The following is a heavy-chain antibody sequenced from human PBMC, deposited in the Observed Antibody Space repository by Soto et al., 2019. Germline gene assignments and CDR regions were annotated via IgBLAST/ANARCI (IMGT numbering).Heavy chain of an antibody. V-gene: IGHV3-30*18. CDR2: ISHDESFK. Sequence: PGGSLRLSCAATGFTLSNYGMHWDRQAPGKGLEWVAVISHDESFKYYADSVKGRFTISRGNSKNTLYLQMNSLRPEDTAVYHCAKDISRIIWFDPWGQGTLVTVSS. CDR1: GFTLSNYG. J-gene: IGHJ5*02. D-gene: IGHD3-10*01. CDR3: AKDISRIIWFDP.